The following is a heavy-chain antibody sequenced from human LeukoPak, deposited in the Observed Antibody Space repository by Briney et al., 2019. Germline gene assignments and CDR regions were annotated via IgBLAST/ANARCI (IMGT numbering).Heavy chain of an antibody. J-gene: IGHJ4*02. CDR1: GFTFSSYS. V-gene: IGHV3-48*01. D-gene: IGHD5-12*01. CDR3: AREWAIVALDY. CDR2: ISSSSSTI. Sequence: PGGSLRLSCAASGFTFSSYSMNWVRQAPGKGREWVSYISSSSSTIYYADSVKGRFTSSRDNAKNPLYLQMNSLRAEDTAVYYCAREWAIVALDYWGQGTLVTVSS.